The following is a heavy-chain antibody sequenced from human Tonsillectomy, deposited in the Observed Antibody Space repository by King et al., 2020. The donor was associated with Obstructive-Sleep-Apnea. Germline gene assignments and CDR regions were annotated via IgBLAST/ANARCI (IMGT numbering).Heavy chain of an antibody. J-gene: IGHJ6*04. CDR2: ISYDETKQ. D-gene: IGHD5-24*01. CDR3: AKVLAPTLPKSIYPAAMHV. V-gene: IGHV3-30*02. CDR1: GFTFSRYG. Sequence: VQLVESGGGVVQPGGSLRLSCTASGFTFSRYGIHWVRQAPGKGPEWVAVISYDETKQYYVDSVKGRFTISRDNSKNTVFLQMNSLTPEDTAVYYCAKVLAPTLPKSIYPAAMHVWGKGTTVSVSS.